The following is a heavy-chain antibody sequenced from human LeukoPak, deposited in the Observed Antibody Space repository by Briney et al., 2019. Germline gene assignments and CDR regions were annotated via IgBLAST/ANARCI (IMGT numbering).Heavy chain of an antibody. D-gene: IGHD3-22*01. CDR2: ISAYNGNT. Sequence: ASVKVSCKASGYTFTSYGISWVRQAPGQGLEWMGWISAYNGNTNYAQKLQGRVTMTTDTSTSTAYMELRSLRSDDTAVYYCARREYYDSSGYYSYWGQGTLATVSS. CDR3: ARREYYDSSGYYSY. V-gene: IGHV1-18*01. CDR1: GYTFTSYG. J-gene: IGHJ4*02.